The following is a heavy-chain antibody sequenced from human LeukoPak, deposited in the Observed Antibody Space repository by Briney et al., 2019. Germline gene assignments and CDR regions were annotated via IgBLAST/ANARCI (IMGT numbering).Heavy chain of an antibody. CDR2: ISAYNGNT. Sequence: GASVKVSCKASGFTFTSYYMHWVRQAPGQGLEWMGWISAYNGNTNYAQKLQGRVTMTTDTSTSTAYMELRSLRSDDTAVYYCARDLGPITVTNLDYYYYMDVWGKGTTVTVSS. CDR1: GFTFTSYY. J-gene: IGHJ6*03. D-gene: IGHD4-11*01. CDR3: ARDLGPITVTNLDYYYYMDV. V-gene: IGHV1-18*04.